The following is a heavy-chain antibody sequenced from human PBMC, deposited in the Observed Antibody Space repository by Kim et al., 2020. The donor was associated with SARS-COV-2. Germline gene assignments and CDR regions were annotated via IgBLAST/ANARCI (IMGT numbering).Heavy chain of an antibody. Sequence: GGSLRLSCAASGFTFSSYAMSWVRQAPGKGLEWVSAISGSGGSTYYADSVKGRFTISRDNSKNTLYLQMNSLRAEDTAVYYCAKDSLITMIVVEDWFDPWGQGTLVTVSS. CDR2: ISGSGGST. D-gene: IGHD3-22*01. V-gene: IGHV3-23*01. J-gene: IGHJ5*02. CDR1: GFTFSSYA. CDR3: AKDSLITMIVVEDWFDP.